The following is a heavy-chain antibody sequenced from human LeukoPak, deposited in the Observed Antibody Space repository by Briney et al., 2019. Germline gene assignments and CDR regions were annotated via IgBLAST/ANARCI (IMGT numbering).Heavy chain of an antibody. J-gene: IGHJ3*02. Sequence: PGGSLRLSCAASGFTFSSYGMHWVRQAPGKGLEWVAIIWYDGSNKYCGDSVKGRFTISRDNSKNTLYLQMDSLRAEDTAVYYCARDRRRDGYKLDAFDIWGQGTMVTVSS. D-gene: IGHD5-24*01. CDR1: GFTFSSYG. CDR2: IWYDGSNK. V-gene: IGHV3-33*01. CDR3: ARDRRRDGYKLDAFDI.